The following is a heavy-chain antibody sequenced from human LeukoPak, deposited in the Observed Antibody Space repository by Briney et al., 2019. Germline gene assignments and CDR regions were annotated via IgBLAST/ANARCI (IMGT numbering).Heavy chain of an antibody. Sequence: GGSLRLSCAASGFTFSSSEMNWVRQAPGKGLEWVSYISDGGKTKYYADSVKGRFTISRDNAKNSLYLQMNSLRAEDTAVYYCARVKSSYDSSGLTPYWGQGTLVTVSS. D-gene: IGHD3-22*01. CDR2: ISDGGKTK. CDR1: GFTFSSSE. J-gene: IGHJ4*02. CDR3: ARVKSSYDSSGLTPY. V-gene: IGHV3-48*03.